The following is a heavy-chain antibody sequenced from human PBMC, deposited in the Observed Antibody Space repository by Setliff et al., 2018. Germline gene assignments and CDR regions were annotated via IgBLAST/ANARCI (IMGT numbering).Heavy chain of an antibody. CDR3: TRGEVWGTPTAGDF. J-gene: IGHJ4*02. CDR1: GFTFSSYW. V-gene: IGHV3-7*01. CDR2: IKRDGREI. Sequence: LRLSCAASGFTFSSYWMSWVRQAPGKGLEWVANIKRDGREIYYVDSVKGRFTISRDNAKNSLYLQMNSLRAEDTAVYYCTRGEVWGTPTAGDFWGQGTLVTVSS. D-gene: IGHD1-1*01.